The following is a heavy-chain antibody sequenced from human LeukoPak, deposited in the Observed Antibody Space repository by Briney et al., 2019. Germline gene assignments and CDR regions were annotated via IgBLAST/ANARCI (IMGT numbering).Heavy chain of an antibody. CDR3: ARDGNYYDSSGHADY. Sequence: GGSLRLSCAASRFTFSRYGMHWVRQAPGKGLVWVSRINSDGISTSYADSVKGRFTISRDNAKNTLYLQMNSLRAEYTAVYYCARDGNYYDSSGHADYWGQGTLVTVSS. CDR1: RFTFSRYG. J-gene: IGHJ4*02. CDR2: INSDGIST. V-gene: IGHV3-74*01. D-gene: IGHD3-22*01.